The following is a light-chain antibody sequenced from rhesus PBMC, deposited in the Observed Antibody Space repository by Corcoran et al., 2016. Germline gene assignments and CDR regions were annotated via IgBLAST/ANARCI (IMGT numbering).Light chain of an antibody. J-gene: IGKJ1*01. V-gene: IGKV1-19*01. CDR1: QGISSW. CDR3: RQYDSLPWT. Sequence: DIQMTQSPSSLSASVGDKATITCHASQGISSWLAWYQQKSGKAPRPLIYAASRLQSGVPSRFSGSGSGTDYTLTIRSRQPEGFATYSCRQYDSLPWTFGHGAKVEI. CDR2: AAS.